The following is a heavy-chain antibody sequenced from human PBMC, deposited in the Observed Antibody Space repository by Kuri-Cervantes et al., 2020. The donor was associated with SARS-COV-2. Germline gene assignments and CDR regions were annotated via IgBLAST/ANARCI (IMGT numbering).Heavy chain of an antibody. D-gene: IGHD6-13*01. CDR2: INHSGST. CDR1: GGSFSDYY. V-gene: IGHV4-34*01. J-gene: IGHJ2*01. Sequence: ESLKTFCAVYGGSFSDYYWSWIRQPPGKGLEWIGEINHSGSTNYNPSLKSRVTISVDTSKNQFSLKLSSVTAADTAVYYCARGRGIAAAGTGSPAPGYFDLWGRGTLVTVSS. CDR3: ARGRGIAAAGTGSPAPGYFDL.